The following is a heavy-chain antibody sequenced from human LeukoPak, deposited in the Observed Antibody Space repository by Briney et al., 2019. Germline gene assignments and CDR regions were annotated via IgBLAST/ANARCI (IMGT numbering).Heavy chain of an antibody. J-gene: IGHJ2*01. CDR2: IYTSGST. CDR3: ARVGYSSGWYFDL. D-gene: IGHD6-19*01. V-gene: IGHV4-4*07. Sequence: PSETLSLTCTVSGGSISSYYWSWIRQPAGKGLEWIGRIYTSGSTNYNPSLKSRVTMSVDTSKNQFSLRLSSVTAADTAVYYCARVGYSSGWYFDLWGRGTLVTVSS. CDR1: GGSISSYY.